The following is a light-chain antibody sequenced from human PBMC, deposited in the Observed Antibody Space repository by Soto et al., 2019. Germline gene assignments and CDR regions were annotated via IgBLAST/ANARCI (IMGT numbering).Light chain of an antibody. CDR2: KVI. CDR1: STNVGNYNL. V-gene: IGLV2-23*02. CDR3: SSYGGSDTLV. J-gene: IGLJ2*01. Sequence: QSALTQPASVSGSPGQSITISCTGTSTNVGNYNLVSWYQQHPGKAPKVIIFKVIKRPSGVSDRFSGSKSGNTASLTISGLQAEDEADYFYSSYGGSDTLVFGGGTKLTVL.